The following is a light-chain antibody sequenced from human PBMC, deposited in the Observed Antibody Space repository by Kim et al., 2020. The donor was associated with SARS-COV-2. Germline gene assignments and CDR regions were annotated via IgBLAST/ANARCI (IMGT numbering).Light chain of an antibody. CDR2: QDS. J-gene: IGLJ3*02. CDR3: QAWDSSTWV. CDR1: KLGDKY. Sequence: SVSPGQTASITCSGDKLGDKYACWYQQKPGQSPVLVIYQDSKRHSGIPERFSGSNSGNTATLTISGTQAMDEADYYCQAWDSSTWVFGGGTQLTVL. V-gene: IGLV3-1*01.